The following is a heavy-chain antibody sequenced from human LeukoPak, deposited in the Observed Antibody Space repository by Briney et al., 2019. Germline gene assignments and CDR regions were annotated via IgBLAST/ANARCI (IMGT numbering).Heavy chain of an antibody. CDR2: IYYSGTT. Sequence: PSETLSLTCTVSGGSISTYYWNWIRQPPGKGLEWIGYIYYSGTTNYNPSLKSRVSMSVDTSKNQFSLKLSSVTAADTAVYYCARVIRPFPLSGYPRGDAFDIWGQGTMVTVSS. D-gene: IGHD3-22*01. J-gene: IGHJ3*02. V-gene: IGHV4-59*01. CDR1: GGSISTYY. CDR3: ARVIRPFPLSGYPRGDAFDI.